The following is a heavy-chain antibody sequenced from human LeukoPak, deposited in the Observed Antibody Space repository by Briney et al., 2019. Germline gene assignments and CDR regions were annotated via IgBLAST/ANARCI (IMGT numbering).Heavy chain of an antibody. CDR3: ARQRDYFYGLGV. CDR1: GGAISSYY. V-gene: IGHV4-59*08. Sequence: SETLSLTCTVSGGAISSYYWSWIRQPPGKGLEWIGYIYYSGSTNYNPSLKSRVTISVDTSKNQFSLKLRSVTAADTAVYYCARQRDYFYGLGVWGQGTTVTVSS. CDR2: IYYSGST. J-gene: IGHJ6*02.